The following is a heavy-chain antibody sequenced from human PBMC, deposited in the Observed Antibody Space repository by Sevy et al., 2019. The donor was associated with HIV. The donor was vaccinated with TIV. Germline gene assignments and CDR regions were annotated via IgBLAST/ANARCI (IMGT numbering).Heavy chain of an antibody. CDR1: GFTFSSYS. CDR3: ARGYYDFWSGPPATKAYNWFDP. V-gene: IGHV3-48*01. CDR2: ISSSSSTI. J-gene: IGHJ5*02. D-gene: IGHD3-3*01. Sequence: GGYLRLSCAASGFTFSSYSMNWVRQAPGKGLEWVSYISSSSSTIYYADSVKGRFTISRDNAKNSLYLQMNSLRAEDTAVYYCARGYYDFWSGPPATKAYNWFDPWGQGTLVTVSS.